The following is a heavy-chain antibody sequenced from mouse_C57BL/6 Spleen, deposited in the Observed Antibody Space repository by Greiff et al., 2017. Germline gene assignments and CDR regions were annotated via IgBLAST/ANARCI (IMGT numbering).Heavy chain of an antibody. J-gene: IGHJ2*01. CDR2: ISNGGGST. CDR3: ARQGGKAQALDY. CDR1: GFTFSDYY. V-gene: IGHV5-12*01. D-gene: IGHD3-2*02. Sequence: EVKLVESGGGLVQPGGSLKLSCAASGFTFSDYYMYWVRQTPEKRLEWVAYISNGGGSTYYPDHVKGRFTISRDNAKNTLYLQMSRLKSEDTAMYYCARQGGKAQALDYWGQGTTLTVSS.